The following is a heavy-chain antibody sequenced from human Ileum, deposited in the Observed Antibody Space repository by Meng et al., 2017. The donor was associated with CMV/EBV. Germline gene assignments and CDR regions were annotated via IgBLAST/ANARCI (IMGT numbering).Heavy chain of an antibody. V-gene: IGHV3-21*04. CDR1: GFTFSSYS. Sequence: GGSLRLSCAASGFTFSSYSMNWVRQAPGKGLEWVSSISSTGTYIYYADSLKGRFTISRDNAKNSLYLQMNSLRVEDTAMYYCARDLVVARYYGMDVWGQGTTVTVSS. CDR3: ARDLVVARYYGMDV. D-gene: IGHD2-21*01. CDR2: ISSTGTYI. J-gene: IGHJ6*02.